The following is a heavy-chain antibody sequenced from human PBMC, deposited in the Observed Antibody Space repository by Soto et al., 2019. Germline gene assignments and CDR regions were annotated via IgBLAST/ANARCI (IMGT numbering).Heavy chain of an antibody. CDR3: AKVYCSSTSCPVYFDY. J-gene: IGHJ4*02. D-gene: IGHD2-2*01. Sequence: EVQLLESGGGLVQPGGSLRLSCAASGFTFSSYAMSWVRQAPGKGLEWVSAISGSGGSTYYADSVKGRFTISRDNSQNTLYLQMNSLRAEDTAVYYCAKVYCSSTSCPVYFDYWGQGTLVTVSS. CDR2: ISGSGGST. CDR1: GFTFSSYA. V-gene: IGHV3-23*01.